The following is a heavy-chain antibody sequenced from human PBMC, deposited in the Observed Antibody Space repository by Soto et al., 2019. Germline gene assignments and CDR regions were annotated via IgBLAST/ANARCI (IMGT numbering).Heavy chain of an antibody. CDR2: INPSGGST. CDR3: ARDSSSWYDIVGAI. CDR1: GYTFTSYY. Sequence: QVQLVQSGAEVKKPGASVKVSCKASGYTFTSYYMHWVRQAPGQGLEWMGIINPSGGSTSYAQKFQGRATMTRDSSTSTVYMELSSLRSEDTAVYYCARDSSSWYDIVGAIRGQGTLVTVSS. D-gene: IGHD6-13*01. J-gene: IGHJ4*02. V-gene: IGHV1-46*01.